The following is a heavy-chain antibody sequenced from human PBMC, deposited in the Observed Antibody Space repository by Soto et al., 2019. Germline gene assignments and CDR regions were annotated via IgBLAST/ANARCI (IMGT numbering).Heavy chain of an antibody. Sequence: QVQLVQSGAEVKKPGSSVKVSCKASGGTFSSYAISWVRQAPGQGLEWMGGIIPIFGTANYAQKFQGRVTITADDSTSTAYMELSSLRSEDTAVYYCASPPKGDGYTSLVFDYWGQGTLVTVSS. CDR2: IIPIFGTA. J-gene: IGHJ4*02. CDR3: ASPPKGDGYTSLVFDY. CDR1: GGTFSSYA. D-gene: IGHD5-12*01. V-gene: IGHV1-69*12.